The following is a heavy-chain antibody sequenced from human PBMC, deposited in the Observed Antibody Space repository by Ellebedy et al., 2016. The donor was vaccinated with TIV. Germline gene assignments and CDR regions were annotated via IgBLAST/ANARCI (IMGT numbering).Heavy chain of an antibody. CDR2: ISAYNGKT. CDR1: GYTFSSYG. Sequence: AASVKVSCKASGYTFSSYGINWVRHAPGQGLEWMGWISAYNGKTNYAQYLQGRVIMTTDTSTSTAYMELRSLRSDDTAMYYCATYSSPRFPYFDSWGQGTLVTVSS. V-gene: IGHV1-18*04. CDR3: ATYSSPRFPYFDS. D-gene: IGHD6-13*01. J-gene: IGHJ4*02.